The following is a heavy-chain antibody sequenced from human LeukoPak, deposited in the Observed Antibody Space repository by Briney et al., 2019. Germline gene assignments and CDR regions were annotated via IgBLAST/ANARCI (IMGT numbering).Heavy chain of an antibody. Sequence: ASVKVSCKVSGYTLTELSMHWVRQAPGKGLEWMGGFDPEDGETIYAQKFQGRVTMTEDTSTDTAYMELSSLRSEDTAVYYCATGGYDILTGYYGDARRGYYFDYWGQGTLVTVSS. CDR2: FDPEDGET. CDR1: GYTLTELS. D-gene: IGHD3-9*01. CDR3: ATGGYDILTGYYGDARRGYYFDY. J-gene: IGHJ4*02. V-gene: IGHV1-24*01.